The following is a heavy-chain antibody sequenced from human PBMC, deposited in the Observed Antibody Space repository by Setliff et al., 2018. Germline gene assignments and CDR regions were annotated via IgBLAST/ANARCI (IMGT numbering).Heavy chain of an antibody. CDR1: GFTFSDHY. V-gene: IGHV3-72*01. J-gene: IGHJ4*02. D-gene: IGHD2-15*01. CDR2: TRNKANSYTT. CDR3: ARTYCSGYLAQIRLSYFDY. Sequence: PGGSLRLSCAASGFTFSDHYMDWVRQAPGKGLEWVGRTRNKANSYTTEYAASVKGRFTISRDDSKNSLYLQMNSLKTEDTALYYCARTYCSGYLAQIRLSYFDYWGQGTLVTVSS.